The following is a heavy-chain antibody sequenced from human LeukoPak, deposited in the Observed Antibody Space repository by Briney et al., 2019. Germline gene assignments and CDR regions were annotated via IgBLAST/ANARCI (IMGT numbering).Heavy chain of an antibody. D-gene: IGHD3-22*01. CDR2: MYTTGST. CDR3: AREDYDSSGYYELYYFDY. V-gene: IGHV4-4*07. J-gene: IGHJ4*02. CDR1: GGSISSYY. Sequence: PSETLSLTRTVSGGSISSYYWSWIRQPAGKGLEWIGRMYTTGSTNYNPSLQSRVTMSVDTSKNQFSLKLSSVTAADTAVYHCAREDYDSSGYYELYYFDYWGQGTLVTVSS.